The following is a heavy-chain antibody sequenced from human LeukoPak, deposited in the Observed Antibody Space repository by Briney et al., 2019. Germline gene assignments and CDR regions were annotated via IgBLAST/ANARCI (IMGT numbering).Heavy chain of an antibody. Sequence: ASVKVSCKASGGTFSSYAISWVRQAPGQGLEWMGGIIPIFGTANYAQKFQGRVTITTGESTSTAYMELSSLRSEDTAVYYCARVSGYSGYDSVYWFDPWGQGTLVTVSS. D-gene: IGHD5-12*01. J-gene: IGHJ5*02. CDR2: IIPIFGTA. CDR3: ARVSGYSGYDSVYWFDP. CDR1: GGTFSSYA. V-gene: IGHV1-69*05.